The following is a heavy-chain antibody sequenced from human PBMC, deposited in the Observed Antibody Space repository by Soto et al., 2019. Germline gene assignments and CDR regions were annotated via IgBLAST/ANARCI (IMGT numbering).Heavy chain of an antibody. Sequence: TSETLSLTCAVYGGSFSGYYWNWIRQPPGKGLEWIGEINHSGSTNYNPSLKSRVTISVDTSKNQFSLKLSSVTAADTAVYYCASHPAAMEVYYGMDVWGQGTTVTVSS. J-gene: IGHJ6*02. V-gene: IGHV4-34*01. CDR1: GGSFSGYY. CDR3: ASHPAAMEVYYGMDV. D-gene: IGHD2-2*01. CDR2: INHSGST.